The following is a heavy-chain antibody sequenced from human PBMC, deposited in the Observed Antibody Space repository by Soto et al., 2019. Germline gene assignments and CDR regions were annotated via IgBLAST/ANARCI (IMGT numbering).Heavy chain of an antibody. D-gene: IGHD3-10*01. CDR3: VKDDGGSPSTPPL. J-gene: IGHJ4*02. V-gene: IGHV3-23*01. CDR2: ISGSGDRT. Sequence: EVQLLESGGGLVQPGGSLRLSCAASGITISNYPMSWVRQAPGKGLEWVSGISGSGDRTYYADSAKGRFTISKDISKNSLSLQVDSLGADDTAVYFCVKDDGGSPSTPPLWGQGTLVTVSS. CDR1: GITISNYP.